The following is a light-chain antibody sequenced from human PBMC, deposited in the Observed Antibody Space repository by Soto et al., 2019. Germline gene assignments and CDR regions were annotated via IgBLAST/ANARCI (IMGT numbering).Light chain of an antibody. J-gene: IGLJ1*01. Sequence: QSALTQPASLSGSPGQSITISCTGTSSDIGAYDYVSWFQQHPGKAPKLIIYEVTNRPSGVSNRFSGSESGNTASLTISGLQPEDEADYYCSSHTSSRTYVFGTGTKVTVL. CDR1: SSDIGAYDY. CDR2: EVT. V-gene: IGLV2-14*01. CDR3: SSHTSSRTYV.